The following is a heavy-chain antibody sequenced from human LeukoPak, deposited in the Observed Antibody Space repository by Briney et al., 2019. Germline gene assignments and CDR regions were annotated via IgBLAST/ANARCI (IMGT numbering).Heavy chain of an antibody. J-gene: IGHJ4*02. Sequence: PGGTLRLSCAASGFTFSSYAMSWVRQAPGKGLEWVSAISGSGGSTYYADSVKGRFTISRDNSKNTLYLQMNSLRAEDTAVYYCAKCERITMVRGVPDYWGQGTLVTVSS. CDR2: ISGSGGST. CDR3: AKCERITMVRGVPDY. D-gene: IGHD3-10*01. V-gene: IGHV3-23*01. CDR1: GFTFSSYA.